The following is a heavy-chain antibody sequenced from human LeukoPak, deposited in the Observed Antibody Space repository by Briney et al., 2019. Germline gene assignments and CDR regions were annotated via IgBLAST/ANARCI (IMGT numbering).Heavy chain of an antibody. Sequence: GASVKVSCNASGYTFTGYYMNWLRQPPGQGLEWMGRINPNSGGTIYAEKCQGRGTMTRDTSISTAYMCLSRLRSDDPAMYLCARDLAHYYGIDAWGQGTTVTVSS. V-gene: IGHV1-2*06. CDR2: INPNSGGT. D-gene: IGHD3-3*02. J-gene: IGHJ6*02. CDR1: GYTFTGYY. CDR3: ARDLAHYYGIDA.